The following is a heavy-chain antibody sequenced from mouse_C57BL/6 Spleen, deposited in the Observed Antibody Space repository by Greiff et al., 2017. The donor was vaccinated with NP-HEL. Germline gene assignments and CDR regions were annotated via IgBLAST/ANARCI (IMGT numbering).Heavy chain of an antibody. J-gene: IGHJ3*01. CDR3: ARKRDYDYDEFAY. CDR2: IWSGGST. V-gene: IGHV2-2*01. Sequence: QVQLKESGPGLVQPSQSLSITCTVSGFSLTSYGVHWVRQSPGKGLEWLGVIWSGGSTDYNAAFISRLSISKDNSKSQFFFKMNSLQADDTAIYYCARKRDYDYDEFAYWGQGTLVTVSA. D-gene: IGHD2-4*01. CDR1: GFSLTSYG.